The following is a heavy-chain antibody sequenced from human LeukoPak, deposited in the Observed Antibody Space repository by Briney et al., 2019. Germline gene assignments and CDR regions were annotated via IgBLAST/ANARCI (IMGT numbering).Heavy chain of an antibody. CDR1: GGSISSYY. Sequence: SETLSLTCTVSGGSISSYYWNWFRQPPGKGLEWIGWIFNSGTTNYNPSLRSRVTISVDTSKTQFSLKLNSVSAADTAVYYCARLSYDGSGYRPDYWGQGTLVTVSS. D-gene: IGHD3-22*01. CDR3: ARLSYDGSGYRPDY. V-gene: IGHV4-59*08. CDR2: IFNSGTT. J-gene: IGHJ4*02.